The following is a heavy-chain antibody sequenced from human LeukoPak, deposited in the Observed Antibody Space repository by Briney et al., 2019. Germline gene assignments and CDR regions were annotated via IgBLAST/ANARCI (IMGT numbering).Heavy chain of an antibody. Sequence: ASVKVSCKASGGTFSSYAINWVRQAPGQGLEWMGGITPIFGTANYAQKFQGRVTITADESTSTAYMELSSLRSEDTAVYYCASQWDDSSGYYYGYFDYWGQGTLVTVSS. CDR2: ITPIFGTA. D-gene: IGHD3-22*01. V-gene: IGHV1-69*13. CDR1: GGTFSSYA. J-gene: IGHJ4*02. CDR3: ASQWDDSSGYYYGYFDY.